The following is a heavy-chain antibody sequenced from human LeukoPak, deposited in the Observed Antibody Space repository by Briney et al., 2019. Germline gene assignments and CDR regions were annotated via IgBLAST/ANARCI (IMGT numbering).Heavy chain of an antibody. D-gene: IGHD2-21*02. CDR3: AKDPSDFNCGGDCYAYYFDY. V-gene: IGHV3-23*01. J-gene: IGHJ4*02. CDR2: ISGSGGST. CDR1: GFTFSSYG. Sequence: PGGTLRLSCAASGFTFSSYGMSWVRQAPGKGLEWVSAISGSGGSTYYADSVKGRFTVSRDNAKNTLYLQMNSLRAEDTAVYYCAKDPSDFNCGGDCYAYYFDYWGQGTLVTVSS.